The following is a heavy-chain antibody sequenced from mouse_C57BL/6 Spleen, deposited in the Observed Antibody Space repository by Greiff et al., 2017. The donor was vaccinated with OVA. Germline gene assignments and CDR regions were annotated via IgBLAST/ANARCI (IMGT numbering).Heavy chain of an antibody. D-gene: IGHD2-3*01. J-gene: IGHJ2*01. CDR3: ARPDGYYVLDY. CDR1: GYTFTRYW. Sequence: QVQLQQPGAELVKPGASVKLSCKASGYTFTRYWMQWVKQRPGQGLEWIGEIDPSDSYTNSNQKFKGKATLTVEKSSSTAYMQLSSLTSEDTAVEYCARPDGYYVLDYWGQGTTLTVSA. CDR2: IDPSDSYT. V-gene: IGHV1-50*01.